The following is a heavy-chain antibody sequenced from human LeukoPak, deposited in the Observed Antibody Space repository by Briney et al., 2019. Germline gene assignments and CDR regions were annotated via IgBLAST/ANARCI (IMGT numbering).Heavy chain of an antibody. V-gene: IGHV3-30*18. CDR2: ISYDGSNK. CDR3: AKAPRPWVGGATGSRYYFDY. Sequence: GGSLRLSCAASGFTVSSNYMSWVRQAPGKGLEWVAVISYDGSNKYYADSVKGRFTISRDNSKNTLYLQMNSLRAEDTAVYYCAKAPRPWVGGATGSRYYFDYWGQGTLVTVSS. J-gene: IGHJ4*02. CDR1: GFTVSSNY. D-gene: IGHD1-26*01.